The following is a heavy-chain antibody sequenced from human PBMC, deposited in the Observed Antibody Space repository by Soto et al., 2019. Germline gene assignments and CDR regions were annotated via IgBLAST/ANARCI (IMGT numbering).Heavy chain of an antibody. J-gene: IGHJ4*02. Sequence: SETLSLTCTVSGGSISSYYWSWIRQPPGKGLEWIGYIYNSGSTNSNPSLKSRVTISVDTSKNQVSLRLSSVTAADTAVYYCARHGVLRYFDWLVWGQGTLVTVSS. CDR2: IYNSGST. CDR3: ARHGVLRYFDWLV. CDR1: GGSISSYY. V-gene: IGHV4-59*08. D-gene: IGHD3-9*01.